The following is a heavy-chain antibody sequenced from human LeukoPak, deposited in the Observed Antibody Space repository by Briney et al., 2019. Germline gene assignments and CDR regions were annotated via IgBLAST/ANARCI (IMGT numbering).Heavy chain of an antibody. D-gene: IGHD3-10*01. CDR2: MNPNSGNT. CDR3: ARIGSGSYYFALDY. CDR1: GYTFTNYD. J-gene: IGHJ4*02. Sequence: ASVKVSCEASGYTFTNYDINWVRQASEQGLEWMGWMNPNSGNTGSAQKFQGRVTMTSNTSISTAYMELSSLRSEDTAVYYCARIGSGSYYFALDYWGQGTLVTVSS. V-gene: IGHV1-8*01.